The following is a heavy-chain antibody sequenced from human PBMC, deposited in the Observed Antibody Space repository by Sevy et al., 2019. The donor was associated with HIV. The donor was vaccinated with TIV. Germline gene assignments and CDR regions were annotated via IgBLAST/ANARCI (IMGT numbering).Heavy chain of an antibody. CDR2: TRNKADSYTT. D-gene: IGHD6-13*01. Sequence: GRSLRLSCAASGFTFSDHYMEWVRQAPGKGLEWVGRTRNKADSYTTDYAASVKGRFTISRDDSKNSLYLLMNSLKTEDTAVYYCATHAGIAAAGRVFDYWGQGTLVTVSS. J-gene: IGHJ4*02. V-gene: IGHV3-72*01. CDR1: GFTFSDHY. CDR3: ATHAGIAAAGRVFDY.